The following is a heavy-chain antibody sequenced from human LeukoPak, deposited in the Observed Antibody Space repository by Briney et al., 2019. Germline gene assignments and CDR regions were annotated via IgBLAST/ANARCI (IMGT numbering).Heavy chain of an antibody. CDR1: GFTFSSYE. V-gene: IGHV3-48*03. CDR3: ARGPYGDYAYYFDY. Sequence: HPGGSLRLSCAASGFTFSSYEMNWVRQAPGKGLEWVSCISGSGSTIYYADSLKGRFTISRDNAKNSLYLQMNSLRAEDTAVYYCARGPYGDYAYYFDYWGQGTLVTVSS. J-gene: IGHJ4*02. CDR2: ISGSGSTI. D-gene: IGHD4-17*01.